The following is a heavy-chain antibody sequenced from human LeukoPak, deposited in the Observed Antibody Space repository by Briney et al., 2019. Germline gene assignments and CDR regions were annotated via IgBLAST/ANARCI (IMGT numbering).Heavy chain of an antibody. J-gene: IGHJ4*02. D-gene: IGHD5-12*01. CDR2: IYSGGST. V-gene: IGHV3-66*01. CDR3: ARERPDIVATIQHYFDY. Sequence: GGSLRLSCAASGFTFSSYEMNWVRQAPGKGLEWVSVIYSGGSTYYADSVKGRFTISRDNSKNTLYLQMNSLRAEDTAVYYCARERPDIVATIQHYFDYWGQGTLVTVSS. CDR1: GFTFSSYE.